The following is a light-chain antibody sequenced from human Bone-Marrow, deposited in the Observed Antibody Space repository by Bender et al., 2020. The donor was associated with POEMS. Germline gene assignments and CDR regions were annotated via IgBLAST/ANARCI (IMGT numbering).Light chain of an antibody. V-gene: IGLV2-14*01. CDR1: SSDVGGYNY. CDR3: CSYAGTFYV. CDR2: DVS. Sequence: QSALTQPASVSGSPGQSITISCTGTSSDVGGYNYVSWYQQHPGKAPKLMIYDVSNRPSGVSNRFSGSKSGNTASLTISGLQAEDEGDYYCCSYAGTFYVFGIGTKVTVL. J-gene: IGLJ1*01.